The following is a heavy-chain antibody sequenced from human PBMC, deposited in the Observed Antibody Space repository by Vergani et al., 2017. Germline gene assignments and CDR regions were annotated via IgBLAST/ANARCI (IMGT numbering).Heavy chain of an antibody. Sequence: EVQLVESGGGLVQPEGSLRLSCAASGFTFSSYWMSWVRQAPGKGLEWVANIKQDGSEKYYVDSVKGRITISRDNAKNSLYLQMNSLRAEDTAVYYCARVAGYSSSPANYWGQGTLVTVSS. CDR1: GFTFSSYW. CDR2: IKQDGSEK. V-gene: IGHV3-7*01. D-gene: IGHD6-13*01. J-gene: IGHJ4*02. CDR3: ARVAGYSSSPANY.